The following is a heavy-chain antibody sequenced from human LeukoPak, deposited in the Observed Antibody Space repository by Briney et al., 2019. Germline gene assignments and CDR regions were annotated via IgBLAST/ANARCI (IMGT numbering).Heavy chain of an antibody. D-gene: IGHD5-18*01. CDR1: GYTLTELS. Sequence: ASVKVSCKVSGYTLTELSMRWVRQAPGKGLEWMGGFDPEDGETIYAQKFQGRVTMTEDTSTDTAYMELSSLRSEDTAVYYCAPRDPRGYSYGSVLHYYGMDVWGQGTTVTVSS. CDR3: APRDPRGYSYGSVLHYYGMDV. V-gene: IGHV1-24*01. J-gene: IGHJ6*02. CDR2: FDPEDGET.